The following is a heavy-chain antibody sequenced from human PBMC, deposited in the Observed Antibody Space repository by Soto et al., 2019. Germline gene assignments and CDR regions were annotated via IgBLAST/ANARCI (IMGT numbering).Heavy chain of an antibody. CDR1: GFTFSKAW. D-gene: IGHD6-6*01. J-gene: IGHJ4*02. V-gene: IGHV3-15*01. CDR3: TTDPAGGVSAREVPDY. CDR2: IKSRSSGGTT. Sequence: EVQLVESGGGLVKPGGSLRLSCAVSGFTFSKAWMSWVRQAPGKGLEWVGRIKSRSSGGTTDYAAPVKDRFTISRDDSRNTLNLPMNSLKTEDTAVYYCTTDPAGGVSAREVPDYWGQGTLVTVSS.